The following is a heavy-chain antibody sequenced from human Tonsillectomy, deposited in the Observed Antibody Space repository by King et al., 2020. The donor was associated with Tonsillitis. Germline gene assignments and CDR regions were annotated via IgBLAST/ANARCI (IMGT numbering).Heavy chain of an antibody. CDR1: GYTFTDYG. D-gene: IGHD2-21*02. Sequence: QLVQSGAEVKKPGASVKVSCKASGYTFTDYGVSWVRQAPGQGLEWMGWISTYNGNTNYAQKLQGRVTMTTDTSTSTASMELRSRRSEDTAVYYCGRIYCGGDCYSGPWDSWGQGTLVTVSS. CDR2: ISTYNGNT. CDR3: GRIYCGGDCYSGPWDS. V-gene: IGHV1-18*01. J-gene: IGHJ4*02.